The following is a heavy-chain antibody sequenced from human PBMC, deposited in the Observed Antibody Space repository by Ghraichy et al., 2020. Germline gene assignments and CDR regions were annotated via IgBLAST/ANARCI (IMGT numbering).Heavy chain of an antibody. CDR1: GFTVSSNY. J-gene: IGHJ6*02. D-gene: IGHD6-13*01. CDR2: IYSGGST. V-gene: IGHV3-53*01. Sequence: GGSLRLSCAASGFTVSSNYMSWVRQAPGKGLEWVLVIYSGGSTYYADSVKGRFTISRDNSKNTLYLQMNSLRAEDTAVYYCARGPRGAAGYYYYGMDVWGQGTTVTVSS. CDR3: ARGPRGAAGYYYYGMDV.